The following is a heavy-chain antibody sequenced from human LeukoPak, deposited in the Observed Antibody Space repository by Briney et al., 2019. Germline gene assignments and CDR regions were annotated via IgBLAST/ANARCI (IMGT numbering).Heavy chain of an antibody. CDR3: AKTSGAYYYESSGTFDY. CDR2: ISWNSGSI. CDR1: GFTFDDYA. D-gene: IGHD3-22*01. J-gene: IGHJ4*02. V-gene: IGHV3-9*01. Sequence: GGSLRLSCAASGFTFDDYAMHWVRQAPGQGLEWVSGISWNSGSIGYADSVKGRFTISRDNAKNSLYLQMNSLRAEDTALYYCAKTSGAYYYESSGTFDYWAREPWSPSPQ.